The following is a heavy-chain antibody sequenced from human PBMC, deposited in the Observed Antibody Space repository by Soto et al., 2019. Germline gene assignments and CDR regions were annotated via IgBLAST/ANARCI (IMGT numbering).Heavy chain of an antibody. CDR3: ARATAMEPFYYYGMDV. CDR2: IYSGGST. V-gene: IGHV3-53*01. Sequence: GGSLRLSCAASGFTVSSNYMSWVRQAPGKGLEWVSVIYSGGSTYYADSVKGRFTISRDNSKNTLYLQMNSLRAEDTAVYYCARATAMEPFYYYGMDVWGQGTTVTVSS. CDR1: GFTVSSNY. J-gene: IGHJ6*02. D-gene: IGHD5-18*01.